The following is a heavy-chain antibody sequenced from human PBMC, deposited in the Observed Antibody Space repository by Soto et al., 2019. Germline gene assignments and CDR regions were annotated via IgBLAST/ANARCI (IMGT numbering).Heavy chain of an antibody. D-gene: IGHD2-8*01. CDR2: INPSGGST. J-gene: IGHJ3*02. V-gene: IGHV1-46*01. CDR3: ARSRLMVYEAFDI. CDR1: GYTFTSYY. Sequence: QVQLVQSGAEVKKPGASVKLSCKASGYTFTSYYMHWVRQAPGQGLEWMGVINPSGGSTSYAQKFQGRVTMTRDTSTSTVYMELSSLRSEDTAVYYCARSRLMVYEAFDIWGHGTMVTVSS.